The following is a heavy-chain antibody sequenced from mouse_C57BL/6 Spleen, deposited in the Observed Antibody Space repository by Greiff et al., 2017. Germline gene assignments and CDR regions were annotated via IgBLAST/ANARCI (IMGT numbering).Heavy chain of an antibody. CDR3: ARQYGGAMDY. D-gene: IGHD1-1*01. V-gene: IGHV5-12*01. Sequence: EVQGVESGGGLVQPGGSLKLSCAASGFTFSDYYMYWVRQTPEKRLEWVAYISNGGGSTYYPDTVKGRFTISRDNAKNTLYLQMSPLKSEDTAMYYCARQYGGAMDYWGQGTSVTVSS. J-gene: IGHJ4*01. CDR2: ISNGGGST. CDR1: GFTFSDYY.